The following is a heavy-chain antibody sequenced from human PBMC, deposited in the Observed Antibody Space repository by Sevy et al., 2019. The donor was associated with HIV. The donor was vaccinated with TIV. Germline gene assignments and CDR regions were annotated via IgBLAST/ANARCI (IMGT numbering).Heavy chain of an antibody. V-gene: IGHV4-59*08. CDR1: GGSITSLY. CDR2: IYYNGHI. CDR3: AGENAWGRGYS. Sequence: SETLSLTCTVSGGSITSLYWNWIRQPPGKGLEWIANIYYNGHINYNPSLKSRVTLSLDTSKNQFSVRRNSVTAADTAMYYCAGENAWGRGYSWGQGTLVTVSS. D-gene: IGHD1-26*01. J-gene: IGHJ4*02.